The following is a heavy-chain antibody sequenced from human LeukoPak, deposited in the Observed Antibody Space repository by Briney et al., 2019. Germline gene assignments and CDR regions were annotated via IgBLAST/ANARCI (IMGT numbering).Heavy chain of an antibody. D-gene: IGHD4/OR15-4a*01. V-gene: IGHV1-69*04. CDR1: GGTFSSYA. Sequence: GASVKVSCKASGGTFSSYAISWVRQAPGQGLEWMGRIIPILGIANYAQKFQGRVTITADKSTSTAYMELSSLRSEDTAVYYCARDPAITANIGEDYWGQGTLVTVSS. CDR3: ARDPAITANIGEDY. CDR2: IIPILGIA. J-gene: IGHJ4*02.